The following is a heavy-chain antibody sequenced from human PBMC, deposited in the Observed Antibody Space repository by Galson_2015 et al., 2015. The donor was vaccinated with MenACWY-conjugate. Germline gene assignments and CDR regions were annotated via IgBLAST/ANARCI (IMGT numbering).Heavy chain of an antibody. V-gene: IGHV3-48*03. Sequence: SLRLSCAASAFTFSSFEMNWARQAPGKGLEWVSYISSSGTTIYYSDSVKGRFTISRDNAKNSLYLQMNSLRAEDTAVYYCARLAVPGLNWGQGTLVTVSS. CDR1: AFTFSSFE. D-gene: IGHD6-19*01. J-gene: IGHJ4*02. CDR2: ISSSGTTI. CDR3: ARLAVPGLN.